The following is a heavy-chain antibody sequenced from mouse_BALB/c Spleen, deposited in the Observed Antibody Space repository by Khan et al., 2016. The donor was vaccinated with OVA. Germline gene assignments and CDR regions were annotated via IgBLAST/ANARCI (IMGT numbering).Heavy chain of an antibody. J-gene: IGHJ3*01. CDR2: IDPSTGYT. CDR1: GYTFTTYW. CDR3: ARRGLYVIFAY. V-gene: IGHV1-7*01. D-gene: IGHD2-12*01. Sequence: VQLQESGAELAKPGASVKMSCKASGYTFTTYWMHWVKQRPGQGLEWIGYIDPSTGYTEYNQKFKDKATLTTDKSSNTAYMQLSSLTSDDSAVYYCARRGLYVIFAYWGQGTLVTVSA.